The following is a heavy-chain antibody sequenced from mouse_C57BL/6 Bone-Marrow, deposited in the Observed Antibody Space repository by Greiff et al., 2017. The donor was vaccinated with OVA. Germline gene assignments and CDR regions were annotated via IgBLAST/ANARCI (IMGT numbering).Heavy chain of an antibody. CDR2: IYPGNSDT. CDR1: GYTFTSYW. D-gene: IGHD2-4*01. CDR3: TTWGDYARLAYAMDY. V-gene: IGHV1-5*01. Sequence: EVQRVESGTVLARPGASVKMSCKTSGYTFTSYWMHWVKQRPGQGLEWIGAIYPGNSDTSYNQKFKGKAKLTAVTSASTAYMELSSLTNEDSAVYYCTTWGDYARLAYAMDYWGQGTSVTVSS. J-gene: IGHJ4*01.